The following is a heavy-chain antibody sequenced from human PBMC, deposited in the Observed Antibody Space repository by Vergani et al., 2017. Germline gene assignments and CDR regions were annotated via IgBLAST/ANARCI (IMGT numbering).Heavy chain of an antibody. J-gene: IGHJ4*02. V-gene: IGHV4-39*07. CDR3: ARTYYDFWGGYYIFDY. Sequence: QLQLQESGPGLVKPSETLSLTCTVSGGSISSSSYYWGWIRQPPGKGLEWIGSIYYSGSTYYNPSLKSRVTISVDTSKNQFSRKLSSVTAADTAVYYCARTYYDFWGGYYIFDYWGQGTLVTVSS. D-gene: IGHD3-3*01. CDR1: GGSISSSSYY. CDR2: IYYSGST.